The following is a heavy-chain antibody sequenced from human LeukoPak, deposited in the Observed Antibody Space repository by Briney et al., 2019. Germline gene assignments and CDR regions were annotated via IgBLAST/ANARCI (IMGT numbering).Heavy chain of an antibody. J-gene: IGHJ4*02. CDR1: GRSIGSYY. Sequence: SETLSLTCTVSGRSIGSYYWGWIRQSPGKRLEWIGYIYDSGSTNYNPSLKSRVTMSVDTSKNQFSLKLNSVTAADTAVYYCARHGSGWSFDYWGQGTLVTVSS. CDR2: IYDSGST. D-gene: IGHD6-19*01. V-gene: IGHV4-59*01. CDR3: ARHGSGWSFDY.